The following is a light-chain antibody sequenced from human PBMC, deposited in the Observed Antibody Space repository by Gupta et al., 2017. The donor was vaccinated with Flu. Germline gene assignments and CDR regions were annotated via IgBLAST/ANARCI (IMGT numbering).Light chain of an antibody. J-gene: IGKJ1*01. V-gene: IGKV1-5*03. CDR2: KVS. CDR3: LQDNSFSWT. CDR1: QRISSW. Sequence: PSTRPASVGDRVTITCLASQRISSWLAWYLQKPGQSPKLLIYKVSNLKSGVPSRFSGRGSGTEFTLTISSLQPDDFATYYCLQDNSFSWTFGQGTKVEIK.